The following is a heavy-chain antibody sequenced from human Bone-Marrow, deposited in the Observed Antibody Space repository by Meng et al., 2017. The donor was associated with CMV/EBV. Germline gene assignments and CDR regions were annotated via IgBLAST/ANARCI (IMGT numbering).Heavy chain of an antibody. J-gene: IGHJ5*02. D-gene: IGHD4-23*01. CDR2: INWSSTAK. CDR3: TRDSDGNFYL. Sequence: GGSLRLSCVASGFTLSPYGMNWVRQAPGRGLEWISYINWSSTAKYYAESVRGRFTVSRDDAKNSLYLQMNSLRAEDTAVYYCTRDSDGNFYLWGQGTPVTVSS. V-gene: IGHV3-48*04. CDR1: GFTLSPYG.